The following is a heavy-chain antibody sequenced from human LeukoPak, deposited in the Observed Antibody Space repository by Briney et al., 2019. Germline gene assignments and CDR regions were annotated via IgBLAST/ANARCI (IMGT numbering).Heavy chain of an antibody. CDR3: VRGGLTGYVQGVDP. CDR1: GYTFTSYG. D-gene: IGHD5-12*01. V-gene: IGHV1-18*01. CDR2: ISVYNGNT. Sequence: ASVKVSCKASGYTFTSYGISWVRQAPGQGLEWMGWISVYNGNTDYAQKLQGRVTMTTDTSTSTAYMELRSLRSDDTAVYYCVRGGLTGYVQGVDPWGQGTLVTVSS. J-gene: IGHJ5*02.